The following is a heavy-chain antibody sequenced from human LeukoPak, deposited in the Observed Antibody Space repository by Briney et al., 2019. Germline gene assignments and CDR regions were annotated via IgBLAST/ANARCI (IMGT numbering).Heavy chain of an antibody. D-gene: IGHD2-2*01. CDR2: VDPEDGET. V-gene: IGHV1-69-2*01. J-gene: IGHJ5*02. CDR1: GYTFTDYY. CDR3: ATGCSSTSCYASKGNWFDP. Sequence: ASVKISCKASGYTFTDYYMHWVQQAPGKGLEWMGRVDPEDGETIYAEKFQGRATITADTSTDTAYMELSSLRSEDTAVYYCATGCSSTSCYASKGNWFDPWGQGTLVTVSS.